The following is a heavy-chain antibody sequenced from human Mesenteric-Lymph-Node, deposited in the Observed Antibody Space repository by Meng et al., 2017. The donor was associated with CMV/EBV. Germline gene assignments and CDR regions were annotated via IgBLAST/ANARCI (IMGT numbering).Heavy chain of an antibody. CDR1: YW. Sequence: YWISWVRLMPGKGLEWMGRVHTSDSRTKYSPSFQGHVTISVDKSVNTVYLQWSSLRASDTAVYYCARPGYSSGWSQNYYFFYGMDVWGQGTTVTVSS. CDR2: VHTSDSRT. CDR3: ARPGYSSGWSQNYYFFYGMDV. J-gene: IGHJ6*02. D-gene: IGHD6-19*01. V-gene: IGHV5-10-1*01.